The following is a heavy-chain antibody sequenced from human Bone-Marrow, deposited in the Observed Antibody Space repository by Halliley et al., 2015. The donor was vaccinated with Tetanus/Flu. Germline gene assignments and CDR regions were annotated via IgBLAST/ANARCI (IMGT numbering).Heavy chain of an antibody. CDR3: ARAGLTYCGGNCYGYDV. CDR2: TRDKANSYTT. Sequence: CAASGFTISDYYMDWVRQAPGKGLEWVGRTRDKANSYTTEYAASVKGRFIIPRDDSKNSLYLQMNSLKTEDTAVYYCARAGLTYCGGNCYGYDVWGQGTMVTVSS. J-gene: IGHJ3*01. V-gene: IGHV3-72*01. CDR1: GFTISDYY. D-gene: IGHD2-21*02.